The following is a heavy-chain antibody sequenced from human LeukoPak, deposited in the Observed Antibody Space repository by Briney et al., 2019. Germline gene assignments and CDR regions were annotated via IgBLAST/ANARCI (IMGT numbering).Heavy chain of an antibody. Sequence: GASVKVSCKASGYTFTSYGISWARQAPGQGLEWMGWISAYNGNTNYAQKLQGRVTMTTDTSTSTAYMELRSLRSDDTAVYYCAREVAARYTTNYYMDVWGKGTTVTVSS. D-gene: IGHD6-6*01. J-gene: IGHJ6*03. CDR1: GYTFTSYG. V-gene: IGHV1-18*01. CDR3: AREVAARYTTNYYMDV. CDR2: ISAYNGNT.